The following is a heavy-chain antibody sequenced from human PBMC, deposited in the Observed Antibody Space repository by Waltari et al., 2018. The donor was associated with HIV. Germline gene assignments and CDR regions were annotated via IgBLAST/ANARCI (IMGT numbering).Heavy chain of an antibody. D-gene: IGHD3-3*01. CDR2: ISASGGST. CDR1: GFTFSRYA. J-gene: IGHJ5*02. CDR3: TIFGPLEDFGP. Sequence: EVQLVESGGGLVQPGGSLRLSCAASGFTFSRYAMSCVRQAPGKGLEWVSGISASGGSTYYADSVKGRFTISRDNSKTTLYLQMNSLRAEDTAVYSCTIFGPLEDFGPWGQGTLVTVSS. V-gene: IGHV3-23*04.